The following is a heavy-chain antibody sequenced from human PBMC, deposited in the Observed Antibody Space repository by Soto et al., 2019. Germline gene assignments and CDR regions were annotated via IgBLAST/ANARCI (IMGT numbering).Heavy chain of an antibody. D-gene: IGHD5-18*01. Sequence: GGSLRLSCAASGFTFSSYGMHWVRQAPGKGLEWVAVIWYDGSNKYYADSVKGRFTISRDNSKNTLYLQMNSLRAEDTAVYYCARGITTAMAPAHPFLCYYFDYWGQGTLVTVSS. CDR1: GFTFSSYG. CDR2: IWYDGSNK. J-gene: IGHJ4*02. V-gene: IGHV3-33*01. CDR3: ARGITTAMAPAHPFLCYYFDY.